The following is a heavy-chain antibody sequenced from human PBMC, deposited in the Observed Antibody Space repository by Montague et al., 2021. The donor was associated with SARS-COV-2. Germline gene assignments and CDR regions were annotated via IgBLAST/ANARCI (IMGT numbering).Heavy chain of an antibody. D-gene: IGHD1-14*01. CDR1: GFIFSNFA. Sequence: SLRLSCAASGFIFSNFAFHWVRQVPGKGLELVALITYDGIDKFYADSVKGRFTISRDNSKNTLFLRLNSRTPEDTAVYYWSRDRVPPDDGDASDLWGRGTLVTVSS. V-gene: IGHV3-30*04. CDR2: ITYDGIDK. J-gene: IGHJ3*01. CDR3: SRDRVPPDDGDASDL.